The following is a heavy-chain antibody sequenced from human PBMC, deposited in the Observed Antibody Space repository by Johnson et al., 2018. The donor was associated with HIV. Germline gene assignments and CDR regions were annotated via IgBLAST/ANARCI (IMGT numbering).Heavy chain of an antibody. CDR3: VNFYGRGDYGSSGHWALFDI. Sequence: QVQLMESGGGVVQPGGSLRLSCAASGFTFTTYAMHWVRQAPGKGLEWVAFIRYDGSKTYYVDSVKGRFTISRDNSKNTLYLQMNSLRAEDTGVYYCVNFYGRGDYGSSGHWALFDIWGQGIMVTVS. CDR2: IRYDGSKT. D-gene: IGHD3-22*01. CDR1: GFTFTTYA. J-gene: IGHJ3*02. V-gene: IGHV3-30*02.